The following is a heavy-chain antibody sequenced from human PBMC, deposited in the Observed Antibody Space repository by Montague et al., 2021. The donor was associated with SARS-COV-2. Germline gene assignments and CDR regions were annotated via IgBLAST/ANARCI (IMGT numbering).Heavy chain of an antibody. V-gene: IGHV6-1*01. CDR1: GDRVSNNRAA. J-gene: IGHJ4*02. CDR2: TYFRTQWFH. D-gene: IGHD6-6*01. CDR3: VRSQYSNTWFFDY. Sequence: CAISGDRVSNNRAAWNWIRQSPSGGLQWLGRTYFRTQWFHHYAPXVEGRITVNADASKNHFSLQLTSVTPEDSAKYFCVRSQYSNTWFFDYWGQGAQVTVSS.